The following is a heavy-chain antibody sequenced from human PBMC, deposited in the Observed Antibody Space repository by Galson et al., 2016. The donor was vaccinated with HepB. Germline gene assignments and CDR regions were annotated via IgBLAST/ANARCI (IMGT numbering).Heavy chain of an antibody. CDR1: GFTFTDSW. Sequence: SLRLSCAASGFTFTDSWMSWVRQAPGKGLEWVANINKDGSEKYYVDSMKGRFSISRDNAKHSLYLQMNSLRAEDTAVYYCARDPRYNLHTLRYYYYGMDVWGQGTTVTVSS. CDR3: ARDPRYNLHTLRYYYYGMDV. CDR2: INKDGSEK. D-gene: IGHD1-1*01. V-gene: IGHV3-7*01. J-gene: IGHJ6*02.